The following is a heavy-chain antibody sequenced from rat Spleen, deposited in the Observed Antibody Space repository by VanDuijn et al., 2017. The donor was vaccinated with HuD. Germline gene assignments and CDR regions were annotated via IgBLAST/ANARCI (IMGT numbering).Heavy chain of an antibody. V-gene: IGHV3-3*01. CDR1: GYSITSSYR. J-gene: IGHJ2*01. CDR3: AWGNSFDY. CDR2: INNVGGT. Sequence: EVQLQESGPGLVKPSQSLSLTCSVTGYSITSSYRWNWIRKFPGNKLEWMGYINNVGGTNYNPSLKSRISITRDTSKNQFFLQVNSVTTEDTATYYCAWGNSFDYWGQGVMVTVSS.